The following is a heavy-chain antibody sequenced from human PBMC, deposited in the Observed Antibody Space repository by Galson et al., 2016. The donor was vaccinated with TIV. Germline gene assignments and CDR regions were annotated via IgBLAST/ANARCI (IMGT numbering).Heavy chain of an antibody. D-gene: IGHD3-10*01. CDR3: AREKVWGGREAGSEAFPYSFFMDV. V-gene: IGHV4-61*02. CDR2: IYTSGIT. Sequence: TLSLTCTVSGGSISSASYYWSWIRQPAGKGLEWIGRIYTSGITSYSPSLKSRVAMSQDTSNNQFSIRLISLTAADTAVYYCAREKVWGGREAGSEAFPYSFFMDVWGKGTTVTISS. CDR1: GGSISSASYY. J-gene: IGHJ6*03.